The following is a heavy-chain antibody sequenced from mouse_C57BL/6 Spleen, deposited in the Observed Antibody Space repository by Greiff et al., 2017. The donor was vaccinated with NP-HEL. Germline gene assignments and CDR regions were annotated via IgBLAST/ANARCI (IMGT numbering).Heavy chain of an antibody. D-gene: IGHD1-1*01. V-gene: IGHV3-6*01. CDR3: AREGLRSFDY. J-gene: IGHJ2*01. Sequence: EVQLQESGPGLVKPSQSLSLTCSVTGYSITSGYYWNWIRQYPGNKLEWMGYISYDGSNNYNPSLKNRISITRDTSKNQFFLKLNSVTTEDTATYYCAREGLRSFDYWGQGTTLTVSS. CDR2: ISYDGSN. CDR1: GYSITSGYY.